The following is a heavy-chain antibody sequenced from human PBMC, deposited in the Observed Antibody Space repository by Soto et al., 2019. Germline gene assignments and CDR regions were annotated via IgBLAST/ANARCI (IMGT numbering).Heavy chain of an antibody. CDR1: GYTFTSYD. D-gene: IGHD4-17*01. CDR2: MNPNSGNT. V-gene: IGHV1-8*01. J-gene: IGHJ4*02. CDR3: AKNYGDLYYFDY. Sequence: QVQLVQSGAEVKKPGASVKVSCKASGYTFTSYDINWVRQATGQGLEWMGWMNPNSGNTGYAQKFQGRATMTRNTSLSTAYMELSSLRSEDTAVYYCAKNYGDLYYFDYWGQGTLVTVSS.